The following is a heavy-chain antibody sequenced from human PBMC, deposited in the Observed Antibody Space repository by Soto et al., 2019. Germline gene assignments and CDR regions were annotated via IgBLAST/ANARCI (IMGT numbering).Heavy chain of an antibody. D-gene: IGHD3-22*01. V-gene: IGHV3-30*18. Sequence: GGSLRLSCAASGFTFSTYGMHWVRQAPGKGLEWVGLISYDGRYKYYPDSVKGRFTISRDNSKNTLYLQMNSRRPEDTAVYYCAKDPTYDSSGYYFYYGTDVWGQGTTVTVSS. J-gene: IGHJ6*02. CDR1: GFTFSTYG. CDR3: AKDPTYDSSGYYFYYGTDV. CDR2: ISYDGRYK.